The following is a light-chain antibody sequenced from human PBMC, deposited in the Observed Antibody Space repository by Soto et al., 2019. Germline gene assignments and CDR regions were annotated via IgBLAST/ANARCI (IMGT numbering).Light chain of an antibody. J-gene: IGKJ2*03. CDR3: HHYNSHSFYR. CDR2: LAS. V-gene: IGKV1-5*03. Sequence: DIQMTQSPSTLSASVGDRVTVTCRASQGVGSFLAWYQQKPGRAPILLIYLASRLESGVPSRFSGSGSGTEFTLTIGGLQHDDFAAYFCHHYNSHSFYRFGQGTKLEIK. CDR1: QGVGSF.